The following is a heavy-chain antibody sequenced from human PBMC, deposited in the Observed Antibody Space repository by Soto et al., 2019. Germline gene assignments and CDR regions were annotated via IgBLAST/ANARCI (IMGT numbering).Heavy chain of an antibody. J-gene: IGHJ6*02. V-gene: IGHV3-30-3*01. CDR2: ISYDGSNK. CDR1: GFTFSSYA. CDR3: ARDIGGGSWYPSYYYGMDV. D-gene: IGHD3-16*01. Sequence: QVQLVESGGGVVQPGRSLRLSCAASGFTFSSYAMHWVRQAPGKGLEWVAVISYDGSNKYYADSVKGRFTISRDNSKNTLYLQMNSLRAEDTAVYYCARDIGGGSWYPSYYYGMDVWGQGTTVTVSS.